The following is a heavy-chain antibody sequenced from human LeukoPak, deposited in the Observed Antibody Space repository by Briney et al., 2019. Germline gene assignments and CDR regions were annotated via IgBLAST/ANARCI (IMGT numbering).Heavy chain of an antibody. CDR3: ARDHAYYYGMDV. V-gene: IGHV4-31*03. J-gene: IGHJ6*02. Sequence: SETLSLTCTVSGGSISSGGYYWSWLRQHPGKGLEWIGYIYYSGSTYYNPSLKSRVTISVDTSKNQFSLKLSSVTAADTAVYYCARDHAYYYGMDVWGQGTTVTVSS. CDR2: IYYSGST. CDR1: GGSISSGGYY.